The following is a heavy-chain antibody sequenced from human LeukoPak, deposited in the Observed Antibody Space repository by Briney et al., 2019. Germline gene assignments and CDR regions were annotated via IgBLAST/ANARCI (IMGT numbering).Heavy chain of an antibody. Sequence: SETLSLTCTVSGGSISSYYWICIRQSPDKGLECIGYIHDSGSTNYNPSLKSRVTISVDTSKNQFSLKLSSVTSADTAVYYCVRLDAAAGRYLQFYYWGQGTLVTVSS. D-gene: IGHD5-24*01. CDR3: VRLDAAAGRYLQFYY. J-gene: IGHJ4*02. CDR1: GGSISSYY. V-gene: IGHV4-59*08. CDR2: IHDSGST.